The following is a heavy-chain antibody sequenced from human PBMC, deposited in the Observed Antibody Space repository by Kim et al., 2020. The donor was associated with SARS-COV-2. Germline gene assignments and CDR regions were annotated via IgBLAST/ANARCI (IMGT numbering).Heavy chain of an antibody. CDR2: ISAFNGYT. CDR3: ARWNVVGSLVYVVDV. J-gene: IGHJ6*02. V-gene: IGHV1-18*01. Sequence: ASVKVSCKASGYSFSSYGVAWVRQAPGQGPEWMGWISAFNGYTTYAQRFQGRATMTTDTSARTAYLDLRSLRVYDTAIYYCARWNVVGSLVYVVDVWGQG. CDR1: GYSFSSYG. D-gene: IGHD1-1*01.